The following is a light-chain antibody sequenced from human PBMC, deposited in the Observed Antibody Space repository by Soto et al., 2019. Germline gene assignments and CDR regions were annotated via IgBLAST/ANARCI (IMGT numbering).Light chain of an antibody. CDR1: ETIARY. CDR3: QQTYNPPRT. V-gene: IGKV1-39*01. CDR2: AAS. Sequence: DIQLTQSPSSLSASVGDRVTITCRASETIARYLNWYQQKPGKAPNLLIYAASTLKSGFPSRFSGTGSETDFTLTISRLQPEDFATYYCQQTYNPPRTFGQGTKVESK. J-gene: IGKJ1*01.